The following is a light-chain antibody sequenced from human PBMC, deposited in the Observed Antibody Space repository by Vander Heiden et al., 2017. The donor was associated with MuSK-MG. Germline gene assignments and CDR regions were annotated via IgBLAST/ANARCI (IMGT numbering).Light chain of an antibody. Sequence: EIVLTRSPGTLSLSPGERATLSCRASQSVSHSYLAWYQQKPGQAPRLLIYGASNRATGIPDRFSGSGSGTHFTLTISRLEPEDFVVYYCQQYGSSPLTFGGGTKVEIK. V-gene: IGKV3-20*01. CDR1: QSVSHSY. CDR3: QQYGSSPLT. CDR2: GAS. J-gene: IGKJ4*01.